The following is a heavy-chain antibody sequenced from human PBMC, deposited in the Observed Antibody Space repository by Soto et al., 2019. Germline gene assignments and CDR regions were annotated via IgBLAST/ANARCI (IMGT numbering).Heavy chain of an antibody. V-gene: IGHV4-39*01. CDR3: ARLDYYGSGSFT. J-gene: IGHJ4*02. CDR2: IYYSGST. Sequence: SETLSLTCTVSGGSISSSSYYWGWIRQPPGKGLEWIGSIYYSGSTYYNPSLKSRVTISVDTSKNQFSLKLSSVTAADTAVYYCARLDYYGSGSFTWGQGTLVTVSS. D-gene: IGHD3-10*01. CDR1: GGSISSSSYY.